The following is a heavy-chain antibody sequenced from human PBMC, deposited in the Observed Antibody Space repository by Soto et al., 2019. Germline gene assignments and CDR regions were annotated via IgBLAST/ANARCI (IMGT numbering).Heavy chain of an antibody. CDR3: ARGSHSGIAVAGTWQYYFDY. V-gene: IGHV3-13*01. J-gene: IGHJ4*02. CDR2: IGTAGDT. CDR1: GFPFSSYD. D-gene: IGHD6-19*01. Sequence: GGSLRLSCAAAGFPFSSYDMHWVRHDTGKGLEWVSAIGTAGDTYYPGSVKGRFTISRENAKNSLYLQMNSLRAGDTAVYYCARGSHSGIAVAGTWQYYFDYWGQGTLVTVSS.